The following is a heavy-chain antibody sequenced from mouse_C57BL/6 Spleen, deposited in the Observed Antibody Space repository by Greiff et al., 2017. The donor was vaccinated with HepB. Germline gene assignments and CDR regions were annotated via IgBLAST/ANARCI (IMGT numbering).Heavy chain of an antibody. Sequence: QVQLQQPGAELVMPGASVKLSCTASGYTFTSYWMHWVKQRPGQGLAWIGEIDPSDSYTNYNQKFKGKSTLTVDKSSSTAYMQLSSLTSEDSAVYYCESGRGYFDVWGTGTTVTGAS. CDR3: ESGRGYFDV. V-gene: IGHV1-69*01. D-gene: IGHD1-1*01. J-gene: IGHJ1*03. CDR1: GYTFTSYW. CDR2: IDPSDSYT.